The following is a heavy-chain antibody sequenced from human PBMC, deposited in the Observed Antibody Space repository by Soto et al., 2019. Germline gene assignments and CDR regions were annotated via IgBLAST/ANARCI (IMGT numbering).Heavy chain of an antibody. D-gene: IGHD2-8*02. CDR3: ARVEVLDY. V-gene: IGHV3-7*05. J-gene: IGHJ4*02. CDR1: GFTFSRYW. CDR2: IKPDGSEK. Sequence: PGGSLRLSCAASGFTFSRYWMSWVRQAPGKGLEWVANIKPDGSEKYYVDSVKGRFTISRDNAKNSLYLQMNSLRAEDTAVYYCARVEVLDYWGQGTLVTVSS.